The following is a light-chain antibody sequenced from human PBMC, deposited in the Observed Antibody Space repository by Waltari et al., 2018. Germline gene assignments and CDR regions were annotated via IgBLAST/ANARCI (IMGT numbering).Light chain of an antibody. CDR2: DAS. Sequence: EIVLTQSPGTLSLSPGERATLSCRASQSVSRALRTLAWYQQKPGQAPRLLIYDASTRANGIPDRFSGSGSGTDFTLTISRLEHDDFAVYYCQRYGTLPATFGQGTKVEIK. CDR1: QSVSRALRT. J-gene: IGKJ1*01. CDR3: QRYGTLPAT. V-gene: IGKV3-20*01.